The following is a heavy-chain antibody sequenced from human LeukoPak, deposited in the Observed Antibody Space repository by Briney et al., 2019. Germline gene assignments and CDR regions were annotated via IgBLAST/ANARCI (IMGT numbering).Heavy chain of an antibody. D-gene: IGHD1-26*01. V-gene: IGHV4-59*01. CDR1: GGSISSYY. Sequence: SETLSLTCTVSGGSISSYYWSWIRRPPGKGLEWIGYIYYTGITKYNPSLKSRATISVDMSKNQFSLRVSSVTAADTAVYYCARELGAGSWFDPWGQGTLVTVSS. CDR2: IYYTGIT. J-gene: IGHJ5*02. CDR3: ARELGAGSWFDP.